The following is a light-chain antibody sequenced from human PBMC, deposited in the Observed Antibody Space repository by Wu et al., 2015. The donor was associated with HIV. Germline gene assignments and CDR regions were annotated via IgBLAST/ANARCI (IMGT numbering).Light chain of an antibody. V-gene: IGKV3-20*01. Sequence: EIVLTQSPGTLSLSPGERATLSCRASQSVSSSYVAWYQQKSGQAPRLFIYGASSRAAGHPQTRFRGSGSGTDFTLTISRPEPEDSAVYYCQQYGSSPYTFGQGTKPGDQT. CDR3: QQYGSSPYT. J-gene: IGKJ2*01. CDR1: QSVSSSY. CDR2: GAS.